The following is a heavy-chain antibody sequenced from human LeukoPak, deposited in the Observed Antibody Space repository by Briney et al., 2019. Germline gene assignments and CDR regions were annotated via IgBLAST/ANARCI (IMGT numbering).Heavy chain of an antibody. CDR2: ISGSGGST. Sequence: GGSLRLSCVASGFSFTTHAMGWVRQAPGKGLEWVSHISGSGGSTKYSGSVKGRFTISRDNSKNTLYLQINSLRADDTAVYYCAKDQDPHYYGSGSYAPLDYWGQVTLVTV. CDR1: GFSFTTHA. D-gene: IGHD3-10*01. J-gene: IGHJ4*02. V-gene: IGHV3-23*01. CDR3: AKDQDPHYYGSGSYAPLDY.